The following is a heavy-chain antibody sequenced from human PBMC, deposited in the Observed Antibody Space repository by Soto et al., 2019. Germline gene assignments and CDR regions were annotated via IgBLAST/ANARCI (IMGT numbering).Heavy chain of an antibody. J-gene: IGHJ3*02. CDR2: INAGNGNT. D-gene: IGHD6-6*01. CDR3: ARDGEYSSSAADAFDI. Sequence: QVQLVQSGAEVKKPGASVKVSCKASGYTFTSYAMHWVRQAPGQRLEWMGWINAGNGNTKYSQKLQGRVTITRDTSASTAYMELSSLRSEDTAVYYCARDGEYSSSAADAFDIWGQGTMVTVSS. V-gene: IGHV1-3*01. CDR1: GYTFTSYA.